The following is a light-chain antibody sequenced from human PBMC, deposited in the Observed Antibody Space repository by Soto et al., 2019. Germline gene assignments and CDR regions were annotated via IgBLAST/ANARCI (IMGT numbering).Light chain of an antibody. Sequence: QSALTQPPSASGSPGQSVTISCTGTSSDVGGYDYVSWYQQQSGKAPKLIIYEVTNRPSGVPDRFSGSKSGNTASLTVSGRQAEDEADYYRSSYAAISNVIFGAGTELTVL. CDR2: EVT. V-gene: IGLV2-8*01. CDR3: SSYAAISNVI. CDR1: SSDVGGYDY. J-gene: IGLJ2*01.